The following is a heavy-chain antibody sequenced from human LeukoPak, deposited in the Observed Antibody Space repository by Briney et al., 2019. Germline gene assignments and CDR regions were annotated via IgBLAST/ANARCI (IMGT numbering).Heavy chain of an antibody. CDR1: GYSFKNYV. CDR3: ARVPSSAHQLFSSDY. Sequence: EASVKVSCKASGYSFKNYVISWVRPAPGQGVEWVGWISAYDGETRCKHNLQGSVTMTTDTSTSTAYMDLTSLTTDDTAMYYCARVPSSAHQLFSSDYLGQGTLVTVSS. D-gene: IGHD3-10*01. J-gene: IGHJ4*02. CDR2: ISAYDGET. V-gene: IGHV1-18*01.